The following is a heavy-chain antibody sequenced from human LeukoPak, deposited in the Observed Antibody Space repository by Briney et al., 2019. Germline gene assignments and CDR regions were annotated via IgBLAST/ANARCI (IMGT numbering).Heavy chain of an antibody. CDR3: ASQSCCYTL. J-gene: IGHJ4*02. V-gene: IGHV3-7*02. Sequence: PGGSLRLSCAASGFSLSTYWMSWVRQAPGKGLEWVANIKQDGSEKYYVDSVRGRFTISRDNAKNSLYLQMNSLRAEDTAVYYCASQSCCYTLWGQGTLVTVSS. CDR1: GFSLSTYW. D-gene: IGHD2-2*02. CDR2: IKQDGSEK.